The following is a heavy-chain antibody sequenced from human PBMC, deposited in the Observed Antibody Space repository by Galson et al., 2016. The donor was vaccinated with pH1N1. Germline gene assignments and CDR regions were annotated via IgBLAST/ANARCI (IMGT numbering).Heavy chain of an antibody. CDR2: ISHSGST. CDR1: GYSISSGYH. J-gene: IGHJ3*02. D-gene: IGHD3/OR15-3a*01. V-gene: IGHV4-38-2*01. CDR3: ARSFIYYNFLTGYYWSAVDI. Sequence: LSLTCAVSGYSISSGYHWGWIRQPPGKGLEWIGSISHSGSTYYNPSLKSRVTISVETSKNQFSLKLTSVTAADTAVYYCARSFIYYNFLTGYYWSAVDIWGQGTMVTVSS.